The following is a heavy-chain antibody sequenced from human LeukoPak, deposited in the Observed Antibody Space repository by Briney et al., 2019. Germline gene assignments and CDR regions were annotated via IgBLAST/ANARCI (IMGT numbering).Heavy chain of an antibody. CDR2: TYYSGST. V-gene: IGHV4-39*01. CDR1: GGSISSNGYF. J-gene: IGHJ4*02. D-gene: IGHD2-15*01. CDR3: ATLKDIRGHDY. Sequence: KPSETLSLTCTVSGGSISSNGYFWAWIRQPPGKGLEWIGSTYYSGSTYYNPSLKSRLTISVDTSKNQFSLKLSSVTAADTAVYYCATLKDIRGHDYWGQGTLVTVSS.